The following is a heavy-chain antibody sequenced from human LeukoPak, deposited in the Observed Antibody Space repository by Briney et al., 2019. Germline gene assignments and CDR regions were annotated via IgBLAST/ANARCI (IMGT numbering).Heavy chain of an antibody. Sequence: PGGSLRLSCAASGFTFSSYGMHWVRQAPGKGLEWVSVISYDGSNKNYADSVMGRFTISRDNSKNALYLQMNGLRAEDTAVYYCAKGPPGERVPASRASTMGKEGQTNYGMDVWGQGTTVTVSS. J-gene: IGHJ6*02. CDR3: AKGPPGERVPASRASTMGKEGQTNYGMDV. CDR1: GFTFSSYG. D-gene: IGHD1-1*01. CDR2: ISYDGSNK. V-gene: IGHV3-30*18.